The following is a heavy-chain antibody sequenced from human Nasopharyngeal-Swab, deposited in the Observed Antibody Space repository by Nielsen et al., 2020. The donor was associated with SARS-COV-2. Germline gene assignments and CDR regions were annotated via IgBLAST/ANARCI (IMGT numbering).Heavy chain of an antibody. CDR1: GGSISSSSYY. CDR2: IYYSGST. V-gene: IGHV4-39*07. CDR3: ARGHPEYYDIRNSNWFDT. Sequence: SETLSLTCTVSGGSISSSSYYWGWIRQPPGKGLEWIGSIYYSGSTYYNPSLKSRVTISVDTSKNQFSLKLSSVTAADTAVYYCARGHPEYYDIRNSNWFDTWGQGTLVTVS. D-gene: IGHD3-9*01. J-gene: IGHJ5*02.